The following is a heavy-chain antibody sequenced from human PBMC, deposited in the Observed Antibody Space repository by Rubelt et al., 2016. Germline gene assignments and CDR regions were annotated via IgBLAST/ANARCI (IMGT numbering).Heavy chain of an antibody. Sequence: VQLVESGGDLVQPGGSLRLSCEGSGFTFSSYSMDWVRQVPGKGLEWVAVISYDGSNKYYADSVKGRFTISRDNSKNTLYLQMNSLRAEDTAVYYCARVRFGDTAMGFDYWGQGTLVTVSS. CDR2: ISYDGSNK. J-gene: IGHJ4*02. D-gene: IGHD5-18*01. CDR3: ARVRFGDTAMGFDY. V-gene: IGHV3-30*03. CDR1: GFTFSSYS.